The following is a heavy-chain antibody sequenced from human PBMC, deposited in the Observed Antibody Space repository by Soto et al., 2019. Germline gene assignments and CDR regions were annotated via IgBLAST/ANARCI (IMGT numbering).Heavy chain of an antibody. Sequence: SETLSLTCTVSGGSISSGGYYWSWIRQHPGKGLEWIGYIYYSGSTYYNPSLKSRVTISVDTSKNQFSLKLSSVTAADTAVYYCVRDTSGDYAGGNDAFDIWGQGTMVTVSS. J-gene: IGHJ3*02. CDR3: VRDTSGDYAGGNDAFDI. V-gene: IGHV4-31*03. CDR1: GGSISSGGYY. CDR2: IYYSGST. D-gene: IGHD4-17*01.